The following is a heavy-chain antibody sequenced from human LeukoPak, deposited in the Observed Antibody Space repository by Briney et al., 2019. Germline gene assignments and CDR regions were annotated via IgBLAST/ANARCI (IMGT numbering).Heavy chain of an antibody. CDR2: INLSAGST. D-gene: IGHD6-13*01. CDR3: ARGLTRGSSSWISPPGY. J-gene: IGHJ4*02. V-gene: IGHV1-46*01. Sequence: GASVKVSCKASGYTFTSYYIHWVRQAPGQGLAWMGIINLSAGSTSYAQKFQGRLTMTRDTSTSTAYMELRSLRSDDTAVYYCARGLTRGSSSWISPPGYWGQGTLVTVSS. CDR1: GYTFTSYY.